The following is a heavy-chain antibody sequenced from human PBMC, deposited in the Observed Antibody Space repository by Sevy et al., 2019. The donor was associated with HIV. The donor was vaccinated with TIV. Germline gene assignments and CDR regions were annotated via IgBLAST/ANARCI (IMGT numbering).Heavy chain of an antibody. CDR2: ISHDGDNK. CDR3: ARGGYYYDNAAYYALDS. V-gene: IGHV3-30*03. CDR1: GFTFSNYG. D-gene: IGHD3-22*01. Sequence: GGSLRLSCAASGFTFSNYGMHWVRQAPGKGLEWVAVISHDGDNKYYADSVKGRFTISRDNSKNTLYLQMNNVRVEDTAVYYCARGGYYYDNAAYYALDSWGQGTLVTVSS. J-gene: IGHJ4*02.